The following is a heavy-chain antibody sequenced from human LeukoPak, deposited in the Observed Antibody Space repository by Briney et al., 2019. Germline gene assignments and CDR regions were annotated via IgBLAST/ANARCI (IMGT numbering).Heavy chain of an antibody. J-gene: IGHJ4*02. Sequence: GGSLRLSCAASGFTFSSYSMNWVRQAPGKGLEWVSSISSSSSYIYYADSVKGRFTISRDNAKNSLYLQMTSLRAEDTAVYYCARDPQDSSSWYFDYWGQGTLVTVSS. V-gene: IGHV3-21*01. D-gene: IGHD6-13*01. CDR3: ARDPQDSSSWYFDY. CDR2: ISSSSSYI. CDR1: GFTFSSYS.